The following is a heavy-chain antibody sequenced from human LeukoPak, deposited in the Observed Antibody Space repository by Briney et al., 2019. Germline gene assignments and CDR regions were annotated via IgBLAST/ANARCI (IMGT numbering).Heavy chain of an antibody. CDR2: ISSSGSTI. J-gene: IGHJ3*02. Sequence: GGSLRLSCAASGFTFSSYEMNWVRQAPGKGLEWVSYISSSGSTIYYADSVKGRFTISRDNAKNSLYLQMNSLRAEDTAVYYCARNGGWYVSAFDIWGQGTMVTVSS. V-gene: IGHV3-48*03. D-gene: IGHD6-19*01. CDR1: GFTFSSYE. CDR3: ARNGGWYVSAFDI.